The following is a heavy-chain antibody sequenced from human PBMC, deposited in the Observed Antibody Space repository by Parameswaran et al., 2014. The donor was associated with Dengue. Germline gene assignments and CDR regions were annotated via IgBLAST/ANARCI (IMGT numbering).Heavy chain of an antibody. CDR3: ARGLPPIVVVAADFDY. J-gene: IGHJ4*02. D-gene: IGHD2-15*01. CDR2: INPSGGST. Sequence: WVRQAPGQGLEWMGIINPSGGSTSYAQKFQGRVTMTRDTSTSTVYMELSSLRSEDTAVYYCARGLPPIVVVAADFDYWGQGTLVTVSS. V-gene: IGHV1-46*01.